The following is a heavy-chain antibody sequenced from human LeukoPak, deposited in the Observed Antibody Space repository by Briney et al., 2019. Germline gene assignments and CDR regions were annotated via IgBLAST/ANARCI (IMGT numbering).Heavy chain of an antibody. CDR2: IYYSGST. CDR1: GGSISSYY. J-gene: IGHJ4*02. CDR3: ASSFIAAAGTFRAFDY. D-gene: IGHD6-13*01. Sequence: SETLSLTCTVSGGSISSYYWSWIRQPPGKGLEWIGYIYYSGSTNYNPSLKSRVTISVDASKNQFSLKLSSVTAADTAVYYCASSFIAAAGTFRAFDYWGQGTLVTVSS. V-gene: IGHV4-59*01.